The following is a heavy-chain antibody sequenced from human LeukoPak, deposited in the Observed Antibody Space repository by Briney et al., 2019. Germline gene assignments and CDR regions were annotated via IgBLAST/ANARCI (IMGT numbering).Heavy chain of an antibody. V-gene: IGHV5-51*01. CDR3: ARAYGSNSGLPSIFDS. CDR2: IYPGDSDT. Sequence: GESLKISCKGSGYSFTSYWIGWVRQMPGKGLEWMGIIYPGDSDTRYSPSFQGQVTISADKSISTAYLQWSGLKASDTAMYYCARAYGSNSGLPSIFDSWGQGTLVTVSS. J-gene: IGHJ4*02. D-gene: IGHD4-23*01. CDR1: GYSFTSYW.